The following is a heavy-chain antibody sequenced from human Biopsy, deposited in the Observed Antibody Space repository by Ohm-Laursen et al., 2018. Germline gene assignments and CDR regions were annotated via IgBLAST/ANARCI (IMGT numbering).Heavy chain of an antibody. Sequence: GTLSLTWTVTDKSINKYYWSWLRQPAGKGLEYIGRILFSGDTNPDYNPSLKSRVTMSVDTSKNQFSLRLSSVTAADTAVYYCARLTGDYIWGNWRINHDPFDIWDQGTSVTVSS. J-gene: IGHJ3*02. CDR1: DKSINKYY. V-gene: IGHV4-4*07. CDR3: ARLTGDYIWGNWRINHDPFDI. CDR2: ILFSGDT. D-gene: IGHD3-16*01.